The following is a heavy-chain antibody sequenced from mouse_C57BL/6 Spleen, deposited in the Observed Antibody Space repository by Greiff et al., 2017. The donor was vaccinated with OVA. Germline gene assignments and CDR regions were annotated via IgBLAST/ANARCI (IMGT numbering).Heavy chain of an antibody. CDR3: TRDYGYDGAY. Sequence: VQLQQSGAELVRPGASVTLSCKASGYTFTDYEMHWVKQTPVHGLEWIGAIDPETGGTAYNQKFKGKAILTADKSSSTAYMELRSLTSEDSAVYYCTRDYGYDGAYWGQGTLVTVSA. J-gene: IGHJ3*01. V-gene: IGHV1-15*01. CDR2: IDPETGGT. D-gene: IGHD2-2*01. CDR1: GYTFTDYE.